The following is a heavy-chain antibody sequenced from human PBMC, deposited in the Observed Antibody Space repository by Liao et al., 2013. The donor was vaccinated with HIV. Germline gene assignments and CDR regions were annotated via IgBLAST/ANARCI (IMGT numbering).Heavy chain of an antibody. CDR3: ATLNDYLSYAFDF. J-gene: IGHJ3*01. Sequence: QVQLQESGPGLVKPSETLSLTCTVSGGSISSYYWSWIRQPPGKGLEWIGYIFYSGSAYFNPSLKSRVTISVDTSKNQFSLNLSSVTAADTAVYYCATLNDYLSYAFDFWGQGITVTVSS. CDR2: IFYSGSA. CDR1: GGSISSYY. V-gene: IGHV4-59*06. D-gene: IGHD1-1*01.